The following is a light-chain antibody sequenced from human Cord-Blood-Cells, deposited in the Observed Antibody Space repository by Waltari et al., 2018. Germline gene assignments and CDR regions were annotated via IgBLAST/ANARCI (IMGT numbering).Light chain of an antibody. Sequence: QSALTQPASVSGSPGQSLTISCTGTSSDVGSYNLVSWYQQHPVKAPKLMIYEVIKRPSWVSNRFSGSQSGNTASLTISGLQAEDEADYYCWSYAGSSTLVFGGGTKLTVL. CDR1: SSDVGSYNL. V-gene: IGLV2-23*02. CDR2: EVI. J-gene: IGLJ2*01. CDR3: WSYAGSSTLV.